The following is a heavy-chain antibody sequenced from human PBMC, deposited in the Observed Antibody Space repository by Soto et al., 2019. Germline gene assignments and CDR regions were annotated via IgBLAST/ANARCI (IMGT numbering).Heavy chain of an antibody. CDR2: IIPIFGTA. V-gene: IGHV1-69*12. CDR1: GGTFSSYA. D-gene: IGHD2-2*01. J-gene: IGHJ6*02. Sequence: QVQLVQSGAEVKKPGSPVKVSCKASGGTFSSYAISWVRQAPGQGLEWMGGIIPIFGTANYAQKFQGRVTITADESTSPAYMELSSLRSEDTAVYYCARHVPAAGYYYGMDVWGQGTTVTVSS. CDR3: ARHVPAAGYYYGMDV.